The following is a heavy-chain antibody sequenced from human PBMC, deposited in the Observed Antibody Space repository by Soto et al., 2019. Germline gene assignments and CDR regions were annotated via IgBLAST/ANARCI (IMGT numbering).Heavy chain of an antibody. V-gene: IGHV3-30*18. CDR1: GFTFSSYG. Sequence: QVQLVESGGGVVQPGRSLRLSCADSGFTFSSYGMHWVRQAPGKGLEWVAVISYDGSNKYYADSVKGRFTISRDNSKNTLYLQMNSLRAEDTAVYYCAKDHKAAGGMDVWGQGTTVTVSS. J-gene: IGHJ6*02. CDR3: AKDHKAAGGMDV. CDR2: ISYDGSNK.